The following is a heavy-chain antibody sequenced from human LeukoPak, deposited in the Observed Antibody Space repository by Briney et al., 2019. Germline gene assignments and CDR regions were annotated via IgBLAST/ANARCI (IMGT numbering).Heavy chain of an antibody. J-gene: IGHJ4*02. CDR3: ARDPPRRPDF. Sequence: GGSLRLSCAASGFTFSNFLMTWVRHSPGKGLEWVASINEDGSRELYVDSAKGRFSISRDNANNALSLQMNSLRVEDTAVYYCARDPPRRPDFWGQGTLVTVSS. CDR2: INEDGSRE. V-gene: IGHV3-7*01. CDR1: GFTFSNFL.